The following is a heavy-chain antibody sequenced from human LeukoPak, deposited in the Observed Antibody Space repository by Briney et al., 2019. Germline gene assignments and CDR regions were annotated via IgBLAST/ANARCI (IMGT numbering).Heavy chain of an antibody. CDR3: AREDIAARPLDY. J-gene: IGHJ4*02. Sequence: SETLSLTCTVSGGSISSYFWTWIRQPAGKGLEWIGRIYTSGSTNYNSPLQSRVHMSVDTSKNQASLKLSSVTAADTAVYYCAREDIAARPLDYWGQGTLGTVSS. CDR1: GGSISSYF. V-gene: IGHV4-4*07. CDR2: IYTSGST. D-gene: IGHD6-6*01.